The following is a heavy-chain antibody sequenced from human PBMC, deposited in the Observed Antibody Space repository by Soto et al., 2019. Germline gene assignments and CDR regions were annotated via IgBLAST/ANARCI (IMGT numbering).Heavy chain of an antibody. Sequence: EVQLVESGGGXXXXGGXXXLSCAASGXXXXXNYMSWVRQAPGKGLEWVSLIYSGGTTYYADSVKGRFTISRHSSKNTLYLQMNSLRVEDTAVYYCAGRTYGWGQGTMVTVSA. V-gene: IGHV3-53*04. D-gene: IGHD4-17*01. J-gene: IGHJ3*01. CDR3: AGRTYG. CDR2: IYSGGTT. CDR1: GXXXXXNY.